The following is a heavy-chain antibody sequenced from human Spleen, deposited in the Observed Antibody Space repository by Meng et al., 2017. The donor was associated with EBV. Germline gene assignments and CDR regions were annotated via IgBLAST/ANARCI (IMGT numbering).Heavy chain of an antibody. J-gene: IGHJ5*02. CDR2: IHTNTGNP. CDR1: GYTFTNYA. D-gene: IGHD3-10*01. Sequence: QVQLVQSGSELKKPGASVKLSCKASGYTFTNYAMNWVRRAPGQGLEWMGWIHTNTGNPTYAQGFTGRFVFSLDTSVSTAYLQISSLKAEDTAIYYCATRGRNYYGAGSLDPWGQGTLVTVSS. V-gene: IGHV7-4-1*02. CDR3: ATRGRNYYGAGSLDP.